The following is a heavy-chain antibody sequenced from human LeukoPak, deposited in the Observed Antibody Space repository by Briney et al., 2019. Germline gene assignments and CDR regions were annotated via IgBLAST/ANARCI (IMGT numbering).Heavy chain of an antibody. Sequence: GGSLRLSCAASGFTFSSYAMSWVRQAPGKGLKWVSAISGSGGSTYYADSVKGRFTISRDNSKNTLYLQMNSLRAEDTAVYYCAKDRGPADSSSWWGNWFDPWGQGTLVTVSS. CDR2: ISGSGGST. V-gene: IGHV3-23*01. CDR1: GFTFSSYA. CDR3: AKDRGPADSSSWWGNWFDP. D-gene: IGHD6-13*01. J-gene: IGHJ5*02.